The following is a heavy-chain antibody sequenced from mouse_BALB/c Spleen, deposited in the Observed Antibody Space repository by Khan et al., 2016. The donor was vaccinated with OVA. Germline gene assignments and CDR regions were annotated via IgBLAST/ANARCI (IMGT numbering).Heavy chain of an antibody. D-gene: IGHD2-4*01. Sequence: EVELVESGGGLVQPGGSRKLSCAASGFTFSSFGMHWVRQAPEKGLEWVAYISSGSATIYYADIVKGRFTISRDNPKNTLFLQMTSLRSEDTARYYCARSLITTWYFDVWGAGTTVTVSS. V-gene: IGHV5-17*02. J-gene: IGHJ1*01. CDR2: ISSGSATI. CDR1: GFTFSSFG. CDR3: ARSLITTWYFDV.